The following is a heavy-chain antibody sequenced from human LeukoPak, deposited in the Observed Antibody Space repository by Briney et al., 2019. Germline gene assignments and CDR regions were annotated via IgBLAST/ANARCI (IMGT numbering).Heavy chain of an antibody. V-gene: IGHV1-2*02. Sequence: GASVKVSCKASGYTFTGYYMHWVRQAPGQGLEWMGWINPNSGGTNYAQKFQGRVTMTRDTSISTAYMELNRLRSDDTAVYYCARSPYCSSTSCSNDAFDIWGQGTMVTVSS. J-gene: IGHJ3*02. CDR1: GYTFTGYY. CDR3: ARSPYCSSTSCSNDAFDI. CDR2: INPNSGGT. D-gene: IGHD2-2*01.